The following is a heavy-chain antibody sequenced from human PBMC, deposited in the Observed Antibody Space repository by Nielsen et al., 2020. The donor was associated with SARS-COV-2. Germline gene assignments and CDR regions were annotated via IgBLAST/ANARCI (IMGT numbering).Heavy chain of an antibody. CDR1: GYTFTSYY. CDR2: FDPQDGEA. Sequence: ASVKVSCKASGYTFTSYYMHWVRQAPGKGLEWMGEFDPQDGEATYAQKFQGRVTMTEDTSIDTAYLELSSLTSDDTAVYYCATDSAFGVVIYALAHWGQGTLVTVSS. D-gene: IGHD3-3*01. J-gene: IGHJ4*02. CDR3: ATDSAFGVVIYALAH. V-gene: IGHV1-24*01.